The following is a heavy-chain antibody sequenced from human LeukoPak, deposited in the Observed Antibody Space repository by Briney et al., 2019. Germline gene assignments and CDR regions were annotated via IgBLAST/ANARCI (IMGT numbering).Heavy chain of an antibody. CDR1: GAYINSSNYY. Sequence: SETLSLTCTVSGAYINSSNYYWGWIRLPPGKGLEWIGNMYYSGSTYYNASLKSRVSISIDTSRNQFSLRLDSVTAADTAVYYCARAAIRPKFYFDYWGQGTLATVSS. CDR2: MYYSGST. CDR3: ARAAIRPKFYFDY. D-gene: IGHD6-6*01. J-gene: IGHJ4*02. V-gene: IGHV4-39*07.